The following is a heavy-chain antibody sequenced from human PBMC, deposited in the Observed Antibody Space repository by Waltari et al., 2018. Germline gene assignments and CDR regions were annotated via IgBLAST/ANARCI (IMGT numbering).Heavy chain of an antibody. D-gene: IGHD1-26*01. Sequence: QVQLVQSGAEVKKPGSSVKVSCKASGGTFSSYAISWVRQAPGQGLEWMGGIIPILVTANYAQKFQGRVTITTDESTSTAYMELSSLRSEDTAVYYCARGARSYSISGAFDIWGQGTMVTVSS. J-gene: IGHJ3*02. V-gene: IGHV1-69*05. CDR2: IIPILVTA. CDR1: GGTFSSYA. CDR3: ARGARSYSISGAFDI.